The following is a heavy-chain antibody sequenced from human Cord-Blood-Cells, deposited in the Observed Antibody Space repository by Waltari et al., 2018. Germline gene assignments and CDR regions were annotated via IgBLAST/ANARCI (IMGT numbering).Heavy chain of an antibody. V-gene: IGHV3-48*03. Sequence: EVQLVESGGGLVQPGGSLRLSCAASGFTFSSYEMNWVRQAPGKGLEWVSYISSSGSTIYYADSVKGRFTISRDNAKNSLYLKMNSLRAEDTAVYYCARGGWGLLGDTGAFDIWGQGTMVTVSS. CDR1: GFTFSSYE. D-gene: IGHD1-26*01. CDR2: ISSSGSTI. CDR3: ARGGWGLLGDTGAFDI. J-gene: IGHJ3*02.